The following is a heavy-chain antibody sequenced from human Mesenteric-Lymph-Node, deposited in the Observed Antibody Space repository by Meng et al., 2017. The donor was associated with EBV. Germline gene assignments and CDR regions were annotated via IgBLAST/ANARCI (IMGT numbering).Heavy chain of an antibody. CDR2: IYNSGTT. CDR3: VRQARFLDPPLDY. Sequence: RPESGPGLVRPSGTLPATCPVSGGNFRSNSYYWGWIRQPPGKGLEWIGSIYNSGTTYYNPSLRGRVTISIDTSKNQFSLNLSSVTAADTSVYYCVRQARFLDPPLDYWGQGALVTVSS. CDR1: GGNFRSNSYY. J-gene: IGHJ4*02. D-gene: IGHD3-3*01. V-gene: IGHV4-39*01.